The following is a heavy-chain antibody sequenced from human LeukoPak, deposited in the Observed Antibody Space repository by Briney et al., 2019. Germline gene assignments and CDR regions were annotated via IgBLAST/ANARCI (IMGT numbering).Heavy chain of an antibody. D-gene: IGHD3-22*01. CDR3: ARHRGYYDSPNWFDP. V-gene: IGHV4-39*01. CDR2: IYYSGSS. Sequence: PSETLSLTCTVSGGSTSSSSYYWGWIRQPPGKGLEWIGSIYYSGSSNYNPSLKSRVTISVDTSKNQFSLKLSSVTAADTAVYYCARHRGYYDSPNWFDPWGQGTLVTVSS. CDR1: GGSTSSSSYY. J-gene: IGHJ5*02.